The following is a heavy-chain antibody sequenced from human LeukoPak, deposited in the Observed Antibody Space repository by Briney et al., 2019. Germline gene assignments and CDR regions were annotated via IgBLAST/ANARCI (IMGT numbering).Heavy chain of an antibody. J-gene: IGHJ4*02. Sequence: GGSLRLSCAASGFTFSDYYMSWVRQAPGKGLEWLSYISSSGTTIHYADSVKGRFTISRGYSKTTLYLQMNSLRAEDAAIYYCAKDVRDSYYYDSSAYDYWGQGTLVTVSS. V-gene: IGHV3-11*01. CDR2: ISSSGTTI. CDR1: GFTFSDYY. CDR3: AKDVRDSYYYDSSAYDY. D-gene: IGHD3-22*01.